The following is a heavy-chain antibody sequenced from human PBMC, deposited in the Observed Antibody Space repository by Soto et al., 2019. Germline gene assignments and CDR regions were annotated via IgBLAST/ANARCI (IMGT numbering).Heavy chain of an antibody. V-gene: IGHV3-21*01. CDR1: GFTFSSYS. CDR2: ISSSSSYI. Sequence: GGSLRLSCAASGFTFSSYSMNWVRQAPGKGLEWVSSISSSSSYIYYADSVKGRFTISRDNAKNSLYLQMNSLRAEDTAVYYCARDATVVHDPFDYWGQGTLVTVSS. CDR3: ARDATVVHDPFDY. D-gene: IGHD4-17*01. J-gene: IGHJ4*02.